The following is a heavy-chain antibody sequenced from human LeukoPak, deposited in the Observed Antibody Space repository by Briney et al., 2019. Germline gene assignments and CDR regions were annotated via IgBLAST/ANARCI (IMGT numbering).Heavy chain of an antibody. CDR2: IKQDGSEK. J-gene: IGHJ3*02. D-gene: IGHD6-19*01. Sequence: GGSLRLSCAASGFTFSSYWMSWVRQAPGKGLEWVSNIKQDGSEKYYVDSVKGRFTISRDNAKNSLYLQMNSLRAEDTAVYYCARDWGSSGWAGQAFDIWGQGTMVTVSS. CDR3: ARDWGSSGWAGQAFDI. CDR1: GFTFSSYW. V-gene: IGHV3-7*01.